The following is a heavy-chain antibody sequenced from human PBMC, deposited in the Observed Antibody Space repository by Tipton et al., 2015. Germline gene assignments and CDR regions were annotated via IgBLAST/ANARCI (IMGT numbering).Heavy chain of an antibody. CDR2: IYDSGRT. D-gene: IGHD3-22*01. CDR3: AREVWYNDSTGYDY. J-gene: IGHJ4*02. CDR1: GVSNSSGVNY. V-gene: IGHV4-31*03. Sequence: TLSLTCTVSGVSNSSGVNYWNWIRQLPGKGLEWVGHIYDSGRTYYNPSLKSRVTMSVDTSKNQFSLHLSSVTAADTAVYYCAREVWYNDSTGYDYWGQGTLVTVSS.